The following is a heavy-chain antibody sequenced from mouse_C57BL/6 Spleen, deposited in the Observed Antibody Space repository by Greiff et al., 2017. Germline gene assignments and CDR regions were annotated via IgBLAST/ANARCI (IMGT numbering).Heavy chain of an antibody. CDR1: GYTFTSYW. CDR2: IDPSDSYT. D-gene: IGHD2-5*01. Sequence: QVQLQQPGAELVMPGASVKLSCKASGYTFTSYWMHWVKQRPGQGLEWIGEIDPSDSYTNYNQKFKGKSTLTVDKSSRTAYMQLSSLTSEDSAVYYCARRGSYYSNYYAMDYWGQGTSVTVSS. V-gene: IGHV1-69*01. CDR3: ARRGSYYSNYYAMDY. J-gene: IGHJ4*01.